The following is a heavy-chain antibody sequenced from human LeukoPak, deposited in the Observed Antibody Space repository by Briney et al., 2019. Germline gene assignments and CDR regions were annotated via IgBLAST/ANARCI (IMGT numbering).Heavy chain of an antibody. CDR1: GFSLSTSGVG. Sequence: ESGPTLVKPTQTLTLTCTFSGFSLSTSGVGVGWIRQPPGKALEWLALIYWDDDKRYSPSLKSRLTITKDTSKNQVVLTMTNMDPVDTATYYCAHSLWGYGDYGSVDYMDVWGKGTTVTVSS. CDR2: IYWDDDK. J-gene: IGHJ6*03. CDR3: AHSLWGYGDYGSVDYMDV. V-gene: IGHV2-5*02. D-gene: IGHD4-17*01.